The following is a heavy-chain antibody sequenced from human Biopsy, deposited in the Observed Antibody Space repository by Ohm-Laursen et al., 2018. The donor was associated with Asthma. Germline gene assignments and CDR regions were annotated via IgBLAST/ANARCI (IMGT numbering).Heavy chain of an antibody. D-gene: IGHD1-26*01. CDR2: ISWNSGSI. Sequence: RLSCSASGFTFDDYAMDWVRQAPGKGLEWVSGISWNSGSIGYADPVKGRFTISRDNAKNSLYLQMNSLRAEDTALYYCAKGEWELLEANFDYWGQGTLVTVSS. CDR3: AKGEWELLEANFDY. CDR1: GFTFDDYA. V-gene: IGHV3-9*01. J-gene: IGHJ4*02.